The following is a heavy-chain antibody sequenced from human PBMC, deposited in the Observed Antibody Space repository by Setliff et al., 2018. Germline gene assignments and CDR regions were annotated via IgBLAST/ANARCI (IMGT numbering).Heavy chain of an antibody. CDR2: IYHGGDT. V-gene: IGHV4-39*01. CDR1: GGSINSGVYY. D-gene: IGHD1-1*01. J-gene: IGHJ4*02. CDR3: ARTGTYRYFDY. Sequence: SETLSLTCTVSGGSINSGVYYWGWIRQPPGKGLEWIGRIYHGGDTYYNASLKSRLTISVDTSKNQFSLKLRSVIAADTAVYYCARTGTYRYFDYWGQGALVTVSS.